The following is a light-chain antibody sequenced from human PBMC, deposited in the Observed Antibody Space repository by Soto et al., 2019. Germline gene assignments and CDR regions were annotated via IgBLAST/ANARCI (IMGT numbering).Light chain of an antibody. V-gene: IGKV3-20*01. CDR2: DAS. CDR1: RSVSSSS. CDR3: QQCGGSPRT. Sequence: SPATLSVSPGAGATLSCSAGRSVSSSSLAWYQQKRGQAPRLLIHDASSRATGIPDRFSGSGPGTDFTLTISRLEPEDFAVYYCQQCGGSPRTFGEGTKVDIK. J-gene: IGKJ1*01.